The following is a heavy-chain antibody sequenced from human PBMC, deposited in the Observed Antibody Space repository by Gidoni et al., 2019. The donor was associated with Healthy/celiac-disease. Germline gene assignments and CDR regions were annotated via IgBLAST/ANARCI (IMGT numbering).Heavy chain of an antibody. CDR2: IYYSGST. V-gene: IGHV4-31*03. J-gene: IGHJ6*02. CDR1: GGSISSGGYY. CDR3: ARGGPGGLLWFGEAKFPRYGMDV. Sequence: QVQLQESGPGLVKPSQTLSLTCPVSGGSISSGGYYWSWIRQHPGKGLEWIGYIYYSGSTYYNPSLKSRVTISVDTSKNQFSLKLSSVTAADTAVYYCARGGPGGLLWFGEAKFPRYGMDVWGQGTTVTVSS. D-gene: IGHD3-10*01.